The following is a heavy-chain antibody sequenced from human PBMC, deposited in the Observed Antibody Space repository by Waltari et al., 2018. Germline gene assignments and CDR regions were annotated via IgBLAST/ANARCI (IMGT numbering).Heavy chain of an antibody. J-gene: IGHJ3*02. CDR3: ARLRGYCSSTSCYRGAFDI. D-gene: IGHD2-2*01. V-gene: IGHV3-74*01. Sequence: EVQLVESGGGLVQPGGSLRLSCAASGFTFSSYWMHWFRQAPGKGLVWVSRINSDGSSTSYADSVKGRFTISRDNAKNTLYLQMNSLRAEDTAVYYCARLRGYCSSTSCYRGAFDIWGQGTMVTVSS. CDR1: GFTFSSYW. CDR2: INSDGSST.